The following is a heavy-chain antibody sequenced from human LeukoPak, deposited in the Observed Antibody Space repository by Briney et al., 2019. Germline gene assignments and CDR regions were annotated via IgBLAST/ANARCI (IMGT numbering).Heavy chain of an antibody. CDR2: ISWNSGSI. V-gene: IGHV3-9*01. J-gene: IGHJ3*02. CDR3: AKGVRITMVRGAFDI. Sequence: PGRSLRLSCAASGFTFDDYAMHWVRQAPGKGLEWVSGISWNSGSIAYADPLKGRFTISRDNTKNSLYLQMSSLRAEDTALYYCAKGVRITMVRGAFDIWGQGTMVTVSS. D-gene: IGHD3-10*01. CDR1: GFTFDDYA.